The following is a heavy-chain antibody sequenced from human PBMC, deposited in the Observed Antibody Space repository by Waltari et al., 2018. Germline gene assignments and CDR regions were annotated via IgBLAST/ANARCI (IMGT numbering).Heavy chain of an antibody. CDR2: TNPNSGGT. CDR3: ARCIAAANPYYYYGMDV. J-gene: IGHJ6*02. D-gene: IGHD6-13*01. CDR1: GYTFTGYY. Sequence: QVQLVQSGAEVKKPGASVKVSCKASGYTFTGYYMHWVRQAPGQWLEWMVGTNPNSGGTNYAQKVKGRVTMTRETSISTAYMERSRLRSDDTAVYYCARCIAAANPYYYYGMDVWGQGTTVTVSS. V-gene: IGHV1-2*02.